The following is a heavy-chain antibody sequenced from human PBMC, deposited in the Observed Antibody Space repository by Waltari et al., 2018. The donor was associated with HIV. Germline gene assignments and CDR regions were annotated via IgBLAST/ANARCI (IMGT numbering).Heavy chain of an antibody. CDR1: GFTFASYW. CDR3: AIVSSWYSPNMDV. V-gene: IGHV3-74*03. CDR2: INTDGSST. Sequence: EVQLVQSGGGLLQPGGSLRLSCAASGFTFASYWMHWVRQAPGKGLEWGSRINTDGSSTTFADSVEGRFTISRDNAKNTLYLQMNSLRVEDTAVYYCAIVSSWYSPNMDVWGQGTTVTVS. J-gene: IGHJ6*02. D-gene: IGHD6-13*01.